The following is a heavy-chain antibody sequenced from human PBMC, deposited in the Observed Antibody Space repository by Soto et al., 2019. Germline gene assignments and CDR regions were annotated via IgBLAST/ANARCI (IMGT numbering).Heavy chain of an antibody. CDR2: IYYAGNA. Sequence: LTCTVSGDSITKSLYYWAWVRQTPGEGLEWIASIYYAGNAYYNPSLQSRVTISVDASKNQFSLELQSVTAADSAVYYCARVPYYGSGGDGPYFFDYWGQGTLVTVSS. CDR3: ARVPYYGSGGDGPYFFDY. CDR1: GDSITKSLYY. J-gene: IGHJ4*02. V-gene: IGHV4-39*01. D-gene: IGHD2-15*01.